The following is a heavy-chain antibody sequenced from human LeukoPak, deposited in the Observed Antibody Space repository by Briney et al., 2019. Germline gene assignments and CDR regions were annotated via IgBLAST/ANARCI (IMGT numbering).Heavy chain of an antibody. CDR2: ITGSGDNT. Sequence: GGSLRLSCAASGFTFTSQGMAWVRQAPAKGLEWVSAITGSGDNTYYADSVKGRFTISRNNSKNTLCLQMNSLSAEDTAVYYCAKMQGYFDLWGRGTLVTVSS. V-gene: IGHV3-23*01. CDR3: AKMQGYFDL. J-gene: IGHJ2*01. CDR1: GFTFTSQG.